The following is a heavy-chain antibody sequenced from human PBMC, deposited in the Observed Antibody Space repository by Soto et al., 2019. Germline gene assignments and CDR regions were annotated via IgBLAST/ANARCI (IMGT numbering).Heavy chain of an antibody. CDR3: ARGVVGTGGGH. CDR1: GYSFKSYE. J-gene: IGHJ4*02. CDR2: INPNPGNT. D-gene: IGHD7-27*01. Sequence: QVQLVQSGAEVRKPGASVKVSCRASGYSFKSYEINWVRQLAGQGLEWLGWINPNPGNTGYAQNFQGRVTIPRGPLISPVYLEVGSLRAEETGVYYWARGVVGTGGGHWGQGTLVTVSS. V-gene: IGHV1-8*01.